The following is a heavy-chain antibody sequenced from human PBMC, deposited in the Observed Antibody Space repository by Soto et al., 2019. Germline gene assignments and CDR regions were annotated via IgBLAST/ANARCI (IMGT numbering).Heavy chain of an antibody. CDR2: INHSGTT. CDR3: ARGRGYVYGSNFYGLDV. CDR1: RGSFSGFY. J-gene: IGHJ6*02. Sequence: SETLSLTCGVYRGSFSGFYWCWVRQTPGGGLEWIGEINHSGTTNYNPSFQNRVTISVDKSTNNFSLKMTSVTAADAAAYYCARGRGYVYGSNFYGLDVWGQGTTVTVSS. D-gene: IGHD6-25*01. V-gene: IGHV4-34*01.